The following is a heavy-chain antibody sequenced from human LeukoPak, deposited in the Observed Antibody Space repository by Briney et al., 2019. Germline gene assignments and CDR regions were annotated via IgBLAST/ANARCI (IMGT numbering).Heavy chain of an antibody. V-gene: IGHV4-39*01. CDR2: IYYSGST. CDR1: GGSISSSSYY. CDR3: ALIGRGSYYTFYYGMDV. Sequence: SETLSLTCTVSGGSISSSSYYWGWIRQPPGKGLEWIGSIYYSGSTYHNPSLKSRVTISVDTSKNQFSLKLSSVTAADTAVYYCALIGRGSYYTFYYGMDVWGQGTTVTVSS. D-gene: IGHD1-26*01. J-gene: IGHJ6*02.